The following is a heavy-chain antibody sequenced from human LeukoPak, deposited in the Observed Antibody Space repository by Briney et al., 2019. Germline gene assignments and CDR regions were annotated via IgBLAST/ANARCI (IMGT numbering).Heavy chain of an antibody. CDR3: ARWGGAYYYDSSGYYFDY. J-gene: IGHJ4*02. CDR1: GYTLTELS. V-gene: IGHV1-24*01. CDR2: FDPEDGET. Sequence: ASVKVSCKVSGYTLTELSMHWVRQAPGKGLEWMGGFDPEDGETIYAQKFQGRVTITADESTSTAYMELSSLRSEDTAVYYCARWGGAYYYDSSGYYFDYWGQGTLVTVSS. D-gene: IGHD3-22*01.